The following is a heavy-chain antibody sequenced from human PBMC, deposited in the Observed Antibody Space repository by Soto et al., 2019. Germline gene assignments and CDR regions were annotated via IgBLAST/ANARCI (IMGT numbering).Heavy chain of an antibody. J-gene: IGHJ4*02. CDR3: VRTRMVVTGATREDF. CDR1: GFTFSNYW. Sequence: EVQLVESGGGLVQPGESLRLSCAASGFTFSNYWMHWVRQAPGKGLVWVSRITSDGSRITYADFVKGRGTSSRDNAKTTVYLHMNSLTAEDTEVYYCVRTRMVVTGATREDFWGQVTLVNVAA. CDR2: ITSDGSRI. V-gene: IGHV3-74*01. D-gene: IGHD2-21*02.